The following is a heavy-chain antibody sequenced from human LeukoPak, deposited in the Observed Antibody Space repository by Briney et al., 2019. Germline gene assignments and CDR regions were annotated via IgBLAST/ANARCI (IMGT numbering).Heavy chain of an antibody. CDR3: ARAATYYYDSSGYYPYAFDI. D-gene: IGHD3-22*01. CDR2: ISSSSSYT. Sequence: PGGSLRLSCAASGFTFSDYYMSWIRQAPGKGLEWVSYISSSSSYTDYADSVKGRFTISRDNAKNSLNLQMNSLRAEDTAVYYCARAATYYYDSSGYYPYAFDIWGQGTMVTVSS. CDR1: GFTFSDYY. V-gene: IGHV3-11*03. J-gene: IGHJ3*02.